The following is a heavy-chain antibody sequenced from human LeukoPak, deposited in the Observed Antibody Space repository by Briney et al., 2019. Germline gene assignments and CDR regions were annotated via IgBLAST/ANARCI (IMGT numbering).Heavy chain of an antibody. CDR3: AADVIYESD. CDR2: IVVGSGNT. J-gene: IGHJ4*02. D-gene: IGHD2/OR15-2a*01. CDR1: GFTFSNSA. Sequence: SVKVSCKTSGFTFSNSALQWVRQARGHRLEWIGWIVVGSGNTNYAQKFQKRVTITRDMSTSTAYMELSTLRSEDTAVYYCAADVIYESDWGRGTLVTVSS. V-gene: IGHV1-58*01.